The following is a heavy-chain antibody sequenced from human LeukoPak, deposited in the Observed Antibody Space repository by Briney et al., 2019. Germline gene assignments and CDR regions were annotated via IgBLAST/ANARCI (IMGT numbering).Heavy chain of an antibody. V-gene: IGHV4-39*01. D-gene: IGHD6-19*01. CDR3: ARQGAGSSGWYGLLGYYYYGMDV. J-gene: IGHJ6*02. Sequence: SETLSLTCTVSGGSISSSSYYWGWIRQPPGKGLEWIGSIYYSGSTYYNPSLKSRVTISVDTSKNQFSLKLSSVTAADTAVYYCARQGAGSSGWYGLLGYYYYGMDVWGQGTTVTVSS. CDR1: GGSISSSSYY. CDR2: IYYSGST.